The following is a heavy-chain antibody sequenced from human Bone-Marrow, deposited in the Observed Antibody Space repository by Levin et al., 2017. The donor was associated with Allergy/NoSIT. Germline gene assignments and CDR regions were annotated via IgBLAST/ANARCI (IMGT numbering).Heavy chain of an antibody. Sequence: GGSLRLSCGASGLTFSRYWMHWVRQAPEKGPVWVSRINSDGSSTTYADSVKGRFTISRDNARNTLYLQINSLRAEDTAVYYCARGHSDFSGSGAYYNYDYCGQGTLVTVSS. CDR2: INSDGSST. CDR3: ARGHSDFSGSGAYYNYDY. CDR1: GLTFSRYW. V-gene: IGHV3-74*01. J-gene: IGHJ4*02. D-gene: IGHD3-10*01.